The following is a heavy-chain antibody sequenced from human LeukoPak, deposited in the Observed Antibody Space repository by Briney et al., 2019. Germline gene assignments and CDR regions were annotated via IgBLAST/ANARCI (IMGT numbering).Heavy chain of an antibody. J-gene: IGHJ4*02. CDR2: IHYTGIT. V-gene: IGHV4-61*01. CDR1: GGSISSGNYH. CDR3: AKGRDDYNYADY. Sequence: PSETLSLTCTVFGGSISSGNYHWGWIRQPPGKGLEWIGYIHYTGITKYNPSLTSRVTISVDTPRNQFSLKLTSITAADTAVYYCAKGRDDYNYADYWGQGTLVTVSS. D-gene: IGHD5-24*01.